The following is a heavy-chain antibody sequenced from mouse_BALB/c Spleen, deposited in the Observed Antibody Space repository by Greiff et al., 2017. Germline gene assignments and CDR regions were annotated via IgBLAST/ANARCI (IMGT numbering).Heavy chain of an antibody. CDR2: ISSGGST. D-gene: IGHD1-1*01. V-gene: IGHV5-6-5*01. CDR3: ARERDYYGSSYRFAY. J-gene: IGHJ3*01. Sequence: EVNLVESGGGLVKPGGSLKLSCAASGFTFSSYAMSWVRQTPEKRLEWVASISSGGSTYYPDSVKGRFTISRDNARNILYLQMSSLRSEDTAMYYCARERDYYGSSYRFAYWGQGTLVTVSA. CDR1: GFTFSSYA.